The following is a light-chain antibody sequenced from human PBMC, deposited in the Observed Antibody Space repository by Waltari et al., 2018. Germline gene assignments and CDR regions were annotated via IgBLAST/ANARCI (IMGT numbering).Light chain of an antibody. CDR3: RQGTHWPWT. V-gene: IGKV2-30*01. Sequence: DVVMTQSPLSLSVTVGQPASISCRSAQSLVSRDGYTYLNWFQQRPGQSPRRLLYKVSNRDSGVPHRFGGSGSGTDFTLRISMVEAEDGGVYYCRQGTHWPWTFGPGTRVEIK. J-gene: IGKJ1*01. CDR1: QSLVSRDGYTY. CDR2: KVS.